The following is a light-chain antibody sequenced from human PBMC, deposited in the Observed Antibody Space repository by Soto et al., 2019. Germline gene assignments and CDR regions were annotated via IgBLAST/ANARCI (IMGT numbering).Light chain of an antibody. CDR3: QQYSGSPPRT. J-gene: IGKJ1*01. Sequence: EVVLTQSPGTLSLSPGERATLYCRTSQTIVSTYLAWYQQKAGQAPRLLMYGTSSRATGIPDRFSGSGSGTYFPLTISSVEPADFALYYCQQYSGSPPRTFGQGTKVEIK. CDR1: QTIVSTY. V-gene: IGKV3-20*01. CDR2: GTS.